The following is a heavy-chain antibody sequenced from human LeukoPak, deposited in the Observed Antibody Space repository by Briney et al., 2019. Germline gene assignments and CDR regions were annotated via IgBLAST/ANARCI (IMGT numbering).Heavy chain of an antibody. Sequence: GGSLRLSCAASGFTFSSYGMHWVRQAPGKGLEWVAFIRYDGSNKYYADSVKGRFTISRDNSKNTLYLQMNSLRAEDTAVCYCAKLLWFGELLDAFDIWGQGTMVTVSS. CDR1: GFTFSSYG. CDR2: IRYDGSNK. V-gene: IGHV3-30*02. D-gene: IGHD3-10*01. CDR3: AKLLWFGELLDAFDI. J-gene: IGHJ3*02.